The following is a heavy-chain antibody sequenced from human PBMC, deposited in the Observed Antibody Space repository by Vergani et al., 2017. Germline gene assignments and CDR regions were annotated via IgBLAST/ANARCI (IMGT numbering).Heavy chain of an antibody. D-gene: IGHD3-3*01. Sequence: QVQLVQSGAEVKKPGSSVKVSCKASGGTFSSYAISWVRQAPGQGLEWMGGIIPIFGTANYAQKFQGRVTITADESTSTAYMELSSLRSEETAVYYCARLYDFWSGYYSETFDYWGQGTLVTVSS. V-gene: IGHV1-69*01. CDR3: ARLYDFWSGYYSETFDY. CDR1: GGTFSSYA. J-gene: IGHJ4*02. CDR2: IIPIFGTA.